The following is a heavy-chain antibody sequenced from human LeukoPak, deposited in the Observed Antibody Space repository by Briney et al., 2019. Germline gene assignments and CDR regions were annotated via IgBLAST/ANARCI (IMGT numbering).Heavy chain of an antibody. D-gene: IGHD2/OR15-2a*01. CDR3: AKEGGIVDLCDY. J-gene: IGHJ4*02. CDR1: GFTFDDYA. V-gene: IGHV3-9*01. Sequence: GGSLRLSCAASGFTFDDYAMHWVRQAPGKGLEWVSGISWNSGSIGYADSVKGRFTISRDNAKNSLYLQMNSLRAEDTAVYYCAKEGGIVDLCDYWGQGTLATVSS. CDR2: ISWNSGSI.